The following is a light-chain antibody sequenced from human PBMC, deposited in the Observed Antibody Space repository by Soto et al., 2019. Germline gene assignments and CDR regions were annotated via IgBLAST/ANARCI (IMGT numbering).Light chain of an antibody. J-gene: IGKJ1*01. CDR3: QQYGQQSCRSSWT. V-gene: IGKV3-20*01. Sequence: EIVLTQSPGTLSLFPGEGVTLSCRASQSVSSTSLAWYKQKPGQAPRLLIYGASSRATGIPDRFSGSGSVTDFTLTISRLEPEAFAVYYCQQYGQQSCRSSWTFGQGTKVEIK. CDR1: QSVSSTS. CDR2: GAS.